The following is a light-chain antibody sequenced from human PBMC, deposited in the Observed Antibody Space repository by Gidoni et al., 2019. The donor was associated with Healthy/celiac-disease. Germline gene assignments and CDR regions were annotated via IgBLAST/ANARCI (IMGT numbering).Light chain of an antibody. CDR1: QSVSSN. CDR2: GAS. Sequence: EIVMTQSPATLSVSPGERATLSCRSRQSVSSNLAWYQQKPGQAPRLLIYGASTRAPGIPARFSGSGSGTEFPLTISSLQSEDFAVYYCQQYNNWPITFGQGTRLEIK. V-gene: IGKV3-15*01. CDR3: QQYNNWPIT. J-gene: IGKJ5*01.